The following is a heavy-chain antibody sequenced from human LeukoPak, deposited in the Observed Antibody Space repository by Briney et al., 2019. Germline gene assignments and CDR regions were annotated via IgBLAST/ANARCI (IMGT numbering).Heavy chain of an antibody. V-gene: IGHV1-2*02. D-gene: IGHD6-6*01. CDR2: INPNSGVT. CDR1: GYTFTRYD. CDR3: ARSRPDEYSSSGVFDY. Sequence: APLKVSCKASGYTFTRYDMHCVRQAPGQGLEGMGWINPNSGVTNYTQKFQGRVTMTSDTSLSTAYMELSRLRSDDTAVYYCARSRPDEYSSSGVFDYWAQGTLVSVS. J-gene: IGHJ4*02.